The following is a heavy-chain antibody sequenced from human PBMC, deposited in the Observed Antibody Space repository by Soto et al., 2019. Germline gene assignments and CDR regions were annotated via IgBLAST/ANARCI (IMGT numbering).Heavy chain of an antibody. CDR3: AKAKLQYYYYGMDV. Sequence: GGSLRLSCAASGFTFSSYAMSWVRQAPGKGLEWVSAISGSGGGTYYADSVKGRFTISRDNSKNTLYLQMNSLRAEDTAVYYCAKAKLQYYYYGMDVWGQGTTVTVSS. D-gene: IGHD4-4*01. V-gene: IGHV3-23*01. CDR1: GFTFSSYA. J-gene: IGHJ6*02. CDR2: ISGSGGGT.